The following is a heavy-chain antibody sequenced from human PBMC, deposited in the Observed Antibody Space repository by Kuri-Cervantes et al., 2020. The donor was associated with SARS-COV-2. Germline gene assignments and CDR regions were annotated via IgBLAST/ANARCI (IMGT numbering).Heavy chain of an antibody. CDR3: GKVSWLQLWHRYSDS. D-gene: IGHD5-24*01. J-gene: IGHJ4*02. CDR1: GYSISSGYY. Sequence: SETLSLTCAVSGYSISSGYYWGWIRQPPGKGLEWIGSIYHSGSTTYNPSLKSRVTISLDTSNNQVSLRLTSATAADTAVYYCGKVSWLQLWHRYSDSWGQGTLVTVSS. V-gene: IGHV4-38-2*01. CDR2: IYHSGST.